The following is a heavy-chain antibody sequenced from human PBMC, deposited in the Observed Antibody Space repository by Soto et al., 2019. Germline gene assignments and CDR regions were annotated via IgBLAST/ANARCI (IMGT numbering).Heavy chain of an antibody. D-gene: IGHD3-10*01. CDR2: IKQDGSEK. J-gene: IGHJ3*02. CDR1: GFTFSSYW. Sequence: GGSLRLSCAASGFTFSSYWMSWVRQAPGKGLEWVANIKQDGSEKYYVDSVKGRFTISRDNAKNSLYLQMNSLRAEDTAVYYCARVGRRGYGELHRADAFDIWGQGTMVTVSS. CDR3: ARVGRRGYGELHRADAFDI. V-gene: IGHV3-7*01.